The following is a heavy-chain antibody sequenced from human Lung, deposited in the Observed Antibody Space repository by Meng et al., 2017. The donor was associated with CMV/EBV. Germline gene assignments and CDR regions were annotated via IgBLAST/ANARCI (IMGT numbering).Heavy chain of an antibody. D-gene: IGHD3-10*01. V-gene: IGHV3-74*01. CDR1: GININTYW. CDR2: IYSDGIST. J-gene: IGHJ3*02. Sequence: GGSLRLXCAVSGININTYWMHWVRQDPGKGLVWLSRIYSDGISTRYADSVKGRFTISRDNTKNTLYLQMNGLRAEDTAVYYCARETGRGAFDIWGQGTLVTVSS. CDR3: ARETGRGAFDI.